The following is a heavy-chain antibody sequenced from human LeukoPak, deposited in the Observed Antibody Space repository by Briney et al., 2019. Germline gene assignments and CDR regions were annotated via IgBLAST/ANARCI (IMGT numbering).Heavy chain of an antibody. V-gene: IGHV3-9*01. CDR2: ISWNSGSI. D-gene: IGHD3-10*01. CDR3: AKDRNAPYGSGSYHAFDI. CDR1: GFTFGDYA. J-gene: IGHJ3*02. Sequence: GRSLRLSCAASGFTFGDYAMHWVRQAPGKGLEWVSDISWNSGSIGYADSVKGRFTISRDNAKNSLYLQMNSLRAEDTALYYCAKDRNAPYGSGSYHAFDIWGQGTMVTVSS.